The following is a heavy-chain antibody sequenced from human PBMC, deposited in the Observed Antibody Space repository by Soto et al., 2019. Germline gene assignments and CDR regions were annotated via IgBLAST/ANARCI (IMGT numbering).Heavy chain of an antibody. CDR2: ISGSGFDT. Sequence: EVQVLESGGGLVQPGGSLRLSCAASGFTFNNCAMSWVRQAPGKGLEWVSSISGSGFDTYYADSVKGRFTISRDNSKNTLYLKMNSLRADDTAVYFCAKSRPRATIFGVVITGFDHWGQGTLVTVSS. CDR1: GFTFNNCA. D-gene: IGHD3-3*01. J-gene: IGHJ5*02. V-gene: IGHV3-23*01. CDR3: AKSRPRATIFGVVITGFDH.